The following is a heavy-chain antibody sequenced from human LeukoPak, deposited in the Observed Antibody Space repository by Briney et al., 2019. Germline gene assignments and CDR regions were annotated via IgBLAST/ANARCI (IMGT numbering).Heavy chain of an antibody. CDR3: ARGHYDFWSGSTY. V-gene: IGHV1-2*02. CDR2: INPNSGGT. CDR1: GYTFTGYY. Sequence: ASVKVSCKASGYTFTGYYMHWVRQAPGQGLEWMGWINPNSGGTNYAQKFQGRVTMTRDTSISTAYMELSRLRSDDTAVYYCARGHYDFWSGSTYRGQGTLVTVSS. J-gene: IGHJ4*02. D-gene: IGHD3-3*01.